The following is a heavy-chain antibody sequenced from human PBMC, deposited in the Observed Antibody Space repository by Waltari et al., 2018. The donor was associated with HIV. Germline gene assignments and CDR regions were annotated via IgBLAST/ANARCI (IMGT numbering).Heavy chain of an antibody. Sequence: EVQLVQSGGGLVQPGGSLRLSCEASGVTFRSHAMSWVRQAPGKGLELVSTISGSGSHTYNADSAKGRFTISRDNAGNKLFLQMSRLRVEDSALYYCAKDFDTSGLPYVVIDSWGQGTLVTVSS. D-gene: IGHD5-12*01. CDR1: GVTFRSHA. CDR3: AKDFDTSGLPYVVIDS. CDR2: ISGSGSHT. V-gene: IGHV3-23*04. J-gene: IGHJ4*02.